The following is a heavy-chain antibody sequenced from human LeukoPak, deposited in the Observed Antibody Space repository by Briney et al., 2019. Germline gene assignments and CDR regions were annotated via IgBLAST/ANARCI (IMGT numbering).Heavy chain of an antibody. CDR2: ISSSSSYI. J-gene: IGHJ4*02. V-gene: IGHV3-21*04. Sequence: GGSLRLSCAASGFTFSGYHMNWVRQAPGKGLEWVSSISSSSSYIYYADSVKGRFTISRDNAKNSLYLQMNSLRAEDTAVYYCAKYSSGEGGFDYWGQGTLVTVSS. D-gene: IGHD2-15*01. CDR1: GFTFSGYH. CDR3: AKYSSGEGGFDY.